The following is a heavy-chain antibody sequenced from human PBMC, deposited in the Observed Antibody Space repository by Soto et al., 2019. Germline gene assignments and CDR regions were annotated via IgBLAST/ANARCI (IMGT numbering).Heavy chain of an antibody. V-gene: IGHV4-59*01. CDR3: ARLGRFYYYAMDV. D-gene: IGHD3-3*01. J-gene: IGHJ6*02. CDR2: IYHSGGT. Sequence: QVQLQESGPGLVKPSETLSLTCTVSGDSINNYYWTWIRQPPGKGLEWIGHIYHSGGTNYNPSLRRRVTFSVDTAKNQFSLMVKSVTAADTAVYYCARLGRFYYYAMDVWGQGTTVTVSS. CDR1: GDSINNYY.